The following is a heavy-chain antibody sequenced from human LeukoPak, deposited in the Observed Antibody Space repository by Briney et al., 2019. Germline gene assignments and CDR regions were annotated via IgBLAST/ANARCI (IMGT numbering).Heavy chain of an antibody. Sequence: GGSLRLSCAASGFTVSSNYMSWVRQAPGKGLEWVSVIYSGGSTYYADSVKGRFTISRDNSKNTLYLQMDSLRGEDTAVYYCAREQYNSLYFDYWGQGTLVTASS. D-gene: IGHD1-14*01. CDR3: AREQYNSLYFDY. J-gene: IGHJ4*02. CDR1: GFTVSSNY. CDR2: IYSGGST. V-gene: IGHV3-53*05.